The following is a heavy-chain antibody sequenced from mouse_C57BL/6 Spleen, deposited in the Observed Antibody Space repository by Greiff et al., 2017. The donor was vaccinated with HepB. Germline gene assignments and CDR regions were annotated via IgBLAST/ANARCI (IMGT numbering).Heavy chain of an antibody. CDR1: GFTFTDYY. CDR2: IRNKANGYTT. Sequence: EVKLMESGGGLVQPGGSLSLSCAASGFTFTDYYMSWVRQPPGKALEWLGFIRNKANGYTTEYSASVKGRFTISRDNSHSILYLQMNALRAEDSATYYCARYKDDYDEGYFDYWGQGTTLTVSS. J-gene: IGHJ2*01. V-gene: IGHV7-3*01. D-gene: IGHD2-4*01. CDR3: ARYKDDYDEGYFDY.